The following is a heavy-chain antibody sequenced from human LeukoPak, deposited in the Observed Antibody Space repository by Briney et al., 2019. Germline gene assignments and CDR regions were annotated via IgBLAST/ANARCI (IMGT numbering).Heavy chain of an antibody. Sequence: GASVKVFCKASGYIFTSYAMHWVRQAPGQRLEWMGWINAGNGNTKYSQKFQGRVTITRDTSASTAYMELSSLRSEDTAVYYCARDLSPHPPPDYSANWFDPWGQGTLVTVSS. CDR3: ARDLSPHPPPDYSANWFDP. CDR1: GYIFTSYA. D-gene: IGHD4-11*01. V-gene: IGHV1-3*01. CDR2: INAGNGNT. J-gene: IGHJ5*02.